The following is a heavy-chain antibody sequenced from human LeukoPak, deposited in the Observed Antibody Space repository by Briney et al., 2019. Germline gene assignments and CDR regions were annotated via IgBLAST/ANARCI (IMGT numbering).Heavy chain of an antibody. CDR2: IIPIFGTA. V-gene: IGHV1-69*01. CDR1: GGTYSSYA. Sequence: SAKVSCKASGGTYSSYAISWVRQAPGQALESMGGIIPIFGTAKYAQKFQGRVTITADEATSTAYMELSRLRSEGTAGYYCARDRVLRFLEWNSQRLWFDPWGQGTLVTVSS. J-gene: IGHJ5*02. CDR3: ARDRVLRFLEWNSQRLWFDP. D-gene: IGHD3-3*01.